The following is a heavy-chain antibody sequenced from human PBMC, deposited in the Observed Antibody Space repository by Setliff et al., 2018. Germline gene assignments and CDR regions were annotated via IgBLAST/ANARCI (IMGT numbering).Heavy chain of an antibody. Sequence: PSETLSLTCTVSGGSISSSNWWTWVRQPPGKGLEWIGEIYHSGSINYNPSLKSQVTMSVDKSKNQFSLKLASVTAADTAVYYCARGLEGEDYFYYMDVWGKGNTVTVS. CDR3: ARGLEGEDYFYYMDV. CDR1: GGSISSSNW. V-gene: IGHV4-4*02. CDR2: IYHSGSI. D-gene: IGHD2-21*01. J-gene: IGHJ6*03.